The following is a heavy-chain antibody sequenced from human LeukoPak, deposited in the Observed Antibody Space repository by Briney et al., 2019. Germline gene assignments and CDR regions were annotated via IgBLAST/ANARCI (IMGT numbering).Heavy chain of an antibody. CDR1: GGSFSGYY. V-gene: IGHV3-11*01. Sequence: PSETLSLTCAVYGGSFSGYYWSWIRQPPGKGLEWVSAISGSGSTIYYADSVKGRFTISRDNAKNSLYLQMNSLRAEDTAVYYCARQCRSADSGSYYGYNWFDPWGQGTLVTVSS. J-gene: IGHJ5*02. D-gene: IGHD1-26*01. CDR3: ARQCRSADSGSYYGYNWFDP. CDR2: ISGSGSTI.